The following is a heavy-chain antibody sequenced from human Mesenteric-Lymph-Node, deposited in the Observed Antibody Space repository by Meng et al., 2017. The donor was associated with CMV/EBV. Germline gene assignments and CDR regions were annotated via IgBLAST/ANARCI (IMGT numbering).Heavy chain of an antibody. J-gene: IGHJ4*02. Sequence: SVKVSCKASGGTLTNYAISWVRQAPGQGLEWMGGIVTSLAIANYPQNFQGRVTITADKSTSTVYMEVSSLRSEDTAVYYCVRDPVSSINRFDYWGQGTLVTVSS. V-gene: IGHV1-69*10. CDR2: IVTSLAIA. D-gene: IGHD6-19*01. CDR1: GGTLTNYA. CDR3: VRDPVSSINRFDY.